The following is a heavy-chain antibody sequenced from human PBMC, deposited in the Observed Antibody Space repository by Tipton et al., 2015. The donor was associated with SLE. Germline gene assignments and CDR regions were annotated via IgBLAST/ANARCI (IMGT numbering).Heavy chain of an antibody. CDR2: INYSGNT. V-gene: IGHV4-61*03. Sequence: TLSLTCTISGDSIANNNYYWNWIRQPPGKGLEWVGYINYSGNTNYNPSLKGRVTISVDTSKTHFSLRLNSVTAADTAVYFCARGGLGSDLRGSIYFGSWGQGTLVTVSS. CDR3: ARGGLGSDLRGSIYFGS. J-gene: IGHJ4*02. D-gene: IGHD7-27*01. CDR1: GDSIANNNYY.